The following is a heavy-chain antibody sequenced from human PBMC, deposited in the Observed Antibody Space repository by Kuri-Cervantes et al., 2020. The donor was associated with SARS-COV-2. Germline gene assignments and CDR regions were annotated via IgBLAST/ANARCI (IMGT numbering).Heavy chain of an antibody. CDR2: ISSSSTI. CDR3: ARESVYQLLMVDAFDI. CDR1: GFTFSDYY. V-gene: IGHV3-69-1*01. J-gene: IGHJ3*02. D-gene: IGHD2-2*01. Sequence: GGSLRLSCAASGFTFSDYYMNWVRQAPGKGLEWVSSISSSSTIYYADSVKGRFTISRDNAKNSLYLQTNSLRAEDTAVYYCARESVYQLLMVDAFDIWGQGTMVTVSS.